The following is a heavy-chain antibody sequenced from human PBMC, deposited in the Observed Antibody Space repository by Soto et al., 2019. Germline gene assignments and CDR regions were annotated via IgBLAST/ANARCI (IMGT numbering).Heavy chain of an antibody. Sequence: QEQLVESGGGVVQPGRSLRLSCAASGFTFSDYAMHWVRQAPGKGLEWVAVIWHDGTNKYYADSVKGRFTISRDNSKKTLFLQMNILRAEDTAVYYCARPALLVTPFDYLGQGTLVTVSS. V-gene: IGHV3-33*01. CDR2: IWHDGTNK. CDR3: ARPALLVTPFDY. J-gene: IGHJ4*02. D-gene: IGHD2-21*02. CDR1: GFTFSDYA.